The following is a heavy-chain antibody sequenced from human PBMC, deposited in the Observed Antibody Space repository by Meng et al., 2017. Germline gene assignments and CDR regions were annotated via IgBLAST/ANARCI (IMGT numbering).Heavy chain of an antibody. V-gene: IGHV6-1*01. Sequence: QLQQSGPGLWKPSQTLALICAISGDSASSNSAAWNWIRQSPSRGLEWLGRAYYRSKWYHDYAESVKSRISIDPDTSKNQFSLQLRSVTPEDSAVYYCARGSYSFDSWGQRTLVTVSS. CDR2: AYYRSKWYH. CDR1: GDSASSNSAA. CDR3: ARGSYSFDS. D-gene: IGHD1-26*01. J-gene: IGHJ4*02.